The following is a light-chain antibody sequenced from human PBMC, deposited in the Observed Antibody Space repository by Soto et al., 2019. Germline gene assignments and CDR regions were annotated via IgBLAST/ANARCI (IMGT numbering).Light chain of an antibody. V-gene: IGKV1-39*01. Sequence: IPMTQSPSSLSSSVGDRVTITCRASQSISNHLNWYQQKPGTAPNLLIYATSSLQSGVPSRFNGSGSGTDFALTISSLQPEDFATYYCQQSLTTPLTFGGGTKVEIK. CDR3: QQSLTTPLT. J-gene: IGKJ4*01. CDR2: ATS. CDR1: QSISNH.